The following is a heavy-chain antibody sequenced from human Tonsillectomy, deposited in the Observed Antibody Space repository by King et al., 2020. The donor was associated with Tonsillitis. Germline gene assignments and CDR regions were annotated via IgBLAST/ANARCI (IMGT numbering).Heavy chain of an antibody. CDR3: ARVRPLGIAVAGSINWFDP. CDR2: INPNSGGT. D-gene: IGHD6-19*01. J-gene: IGHJ5*02. CDR1: GYTFTGYY. Sequence: VQLVESGAEVKKPGASVKVSCKASGYTFTGYYMHWMRQAPGQGLEWMGWINPNSGGTNYAQKFQGRVTMTRDTSISTAYMELRRLRSDDTAVYYCARVRPLGIAVAGSINWFDPWGQGTLVTVSS. V-gene: IGHV1-2*02.